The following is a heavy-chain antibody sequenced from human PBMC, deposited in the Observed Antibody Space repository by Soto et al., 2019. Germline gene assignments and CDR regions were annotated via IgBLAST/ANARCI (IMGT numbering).Heavy chain of an antibody. V-gene: IGHV6-1*01. CDR3: ARASSGYTRGYYYYMDV. J-gene: IGHJ6*03. CDR2: TYYRSKWYN. CDR1: GDSVSSNSAA. D-gene: IGHD6-19*01. Sequence: SQILSLTCAISGDSVSSNSAAWNWIRQSPSRGLEWLGRTYYRSKWYNDYAVSVKSRITINPDTSKNQFSLQLNSVTPEDTAVYYCARASSGYTRGYYYYMDVWGKGTTVTVSS.